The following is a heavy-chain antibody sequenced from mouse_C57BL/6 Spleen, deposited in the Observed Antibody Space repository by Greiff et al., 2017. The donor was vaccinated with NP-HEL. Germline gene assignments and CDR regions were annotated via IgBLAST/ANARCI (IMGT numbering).Heavy chain of an antibody. V-gene: IGHV1-4*01. Sequence: VQVVESGAELARPGASVKMSCKASGYTFTSYTMHWVKQRPGQGLEWIGYINPSSGYTKYNQKFKDKATLTADKSSSTAYMQLSSLTSEDSAVYYCARRDVYYFAYWGQGTTLTVSS. CDR3: ARRDVYYFAY. CDR2: INPSSGYT. CDR1: GYTFTSYT. D-gene: IGHD3-3*01. J-gene: IGHJ2*01.